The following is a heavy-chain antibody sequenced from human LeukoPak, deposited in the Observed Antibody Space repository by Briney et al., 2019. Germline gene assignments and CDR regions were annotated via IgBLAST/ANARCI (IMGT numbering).Heavy chain of an antibody. V-gene: IGHV3-30*04. CDR3: ARDFDYGDYGVGYYYYMDV. D-gene: IGHD4-17*01. Sequence: SGGSLRLSCAASGFTFSSYAMHWVRQAPGKGLEWVAVISYDGSNKYYADSVKGRFTISRDNSKNTLYLQMNSLRAEDTAVYYCARDFDYGDYGVGYYYYMDVWGKGTTVTVSS. CDR2: ISYDGSNK. J-gene: IGHJ6*03. CDR1: GFTFSSYA.